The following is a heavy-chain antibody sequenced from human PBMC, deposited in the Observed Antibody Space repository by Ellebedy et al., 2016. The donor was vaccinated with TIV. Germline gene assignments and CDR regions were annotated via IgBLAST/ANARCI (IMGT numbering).Heavy chain of an antibody. CDR1: GYSISSGYS. J-gene: IGHJ4*02. D-gene: IGHD4-23*01. V-gene: IGHV4-38-2*02. CDR3: ARRAVVSYVDY. Sequence: SETLSLXXTVSGYSISSGYSWGWIRLPPGKGLEWFGSIFHSGSTYYNPALKSRVTISVDTSKNQFSLKVSSVTAADTAVYYCARRAVVSYVDYWGQGVQVTVSS. CDR2: IFHSGST.